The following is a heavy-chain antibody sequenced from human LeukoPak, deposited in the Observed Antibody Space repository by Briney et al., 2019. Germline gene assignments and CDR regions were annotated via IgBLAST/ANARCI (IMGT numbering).Heavy chain of an antibody. V-gene: IGHV3-33*01. CDR3: ARVPSPYGWDAFDI. CDR2: IWYDGSNK. Sequence: PGGSLRLSCAASGFTFSSYGMHWVRQAPGKGLEWVAVIWYDGSNKYYADSVKGRFTISRDNSKNTLYLQMNSLRAEDTAVYYCARVPSPYGWDAFDIWGQGTMVTVSS. D-gene: IGHD3-10*01. CDR1: GFTFSSYG. J-gene: IGHJ3*02.